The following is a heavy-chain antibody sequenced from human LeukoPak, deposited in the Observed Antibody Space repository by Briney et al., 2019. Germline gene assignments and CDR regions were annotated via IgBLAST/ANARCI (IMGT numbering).Heavy chain of an antibody. CDR1: GGSFSGYY. J-gene: IGHJ6*02. CDR2: INHSGST. D-gene: IGHD3-10*01. Sequence: SETLSLTCAVYGGSFSGYYWSWIRQPPGKGLEWIGEINHSGSTNYNPSLKSRVTISVDTSKNQISLKLSSVTAADTAVYYCARLPMVRGVHTPAGSYGMDVWGQGTTVTVSS. V-gene: IGHV4-34*01. CDR3: ARLPMVRGVHTPAGSYGMDV.